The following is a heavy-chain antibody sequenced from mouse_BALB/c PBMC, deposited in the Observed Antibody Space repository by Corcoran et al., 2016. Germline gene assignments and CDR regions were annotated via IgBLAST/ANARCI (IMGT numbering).Heavy chain of an antibody. J-gene: IGHJ4*01. V-gene: IGHV1-9*01. CDR2: ILPGSGST. Sequence: QVQLQQSGAELMKPGASVKISCKATGYTFSSYWIEWVKQRPGHGLEWIGEILPGSGSTNYNEKFKGKATFTADTYSNTAYMQLSSLTSEDSDVYYCARRSYYYAMDYWGQGTSVTVSS. CDR1: GYTFSSYW. CDR3: ARRSYYYAMDY.